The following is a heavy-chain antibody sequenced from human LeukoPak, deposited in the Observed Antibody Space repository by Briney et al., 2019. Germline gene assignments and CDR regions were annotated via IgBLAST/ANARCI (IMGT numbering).Heavy chain of an antibody. V-gene: IGHV3-30*02. Sequence: PGGSLRLSCAASGFTFSRYGMHWARQAPGKGLEWVAFIRLDGSDKYYVDSVKGRFTISRDNSKNTLYLQMNSLRPEDTAVYFCVKSPGNWWFEYWGQGTLVSVSS. CDR2: IRLDGSDK. J-gene: IGHJ4*02. CDR1: GFTFSRYG. D-gene: IGHD2-8*02. CDR3: VKSPGNWWFEY.